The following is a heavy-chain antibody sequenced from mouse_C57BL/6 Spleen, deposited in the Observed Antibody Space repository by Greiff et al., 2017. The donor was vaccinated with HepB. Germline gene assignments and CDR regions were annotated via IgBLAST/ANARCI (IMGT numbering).Heavy chain of an antibody. CDR2: IDPEDGDT. Sequence: DVQLQESGAELVRPGASVKLSCTASGFNIKDYYMHWVKQRPEQGLEWIGRIDPEDGDTEYAPKFQGKATMTADTSSNTAYLQLSSLTSEDTAVYYCTLPFITTLVVDYWGQGTTLTVSS. CDR3: TLPFITTLVVDY. CDR1: GFNIKDYY. J-gene: IGHJ2*01. V-gene: IGHV14-1*01. D-gene: IGHD1-1*01.